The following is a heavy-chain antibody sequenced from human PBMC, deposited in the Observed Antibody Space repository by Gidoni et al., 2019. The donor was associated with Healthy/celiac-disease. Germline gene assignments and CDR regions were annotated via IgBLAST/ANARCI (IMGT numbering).Heavy chain of an antibody. CDR1: GGTFSSYA. V-gene: IGHV1-69*04. CDR3: ASPPDIVVVPAAEYYYYGMDV. J-gene: IGHJ6*02. Sequence: QVQLVQSGAEVKKPGSSVKVSCKASGGTFSSYAISCVRQAPGQGLEWMGRIIPIFGIANYAQKFQGRVTITADKSTSTAYMELSSLRSEDTAVYYCASPPDIVVVPAAEYYYYGMDVWGQGTTVTVSS. D-gene: IGHD2-2*01. CDR2: IIPIFGIA.